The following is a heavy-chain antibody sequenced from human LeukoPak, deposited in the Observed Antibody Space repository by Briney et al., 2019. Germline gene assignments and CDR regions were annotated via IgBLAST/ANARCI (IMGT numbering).Heavy chain of an antibody. Sequence: PGGSLRLSCAASGFAFANYAMSWVRQAPGKGLEWVSIISGSGGATYYADSVKGRFTISRDNSKNTLYLQMNSLRAEDTAVYYCARPDCTGGNCYSYATYFFVYWGQGTLVTVSS. D-gene: IGHD2-15*01. J-gene: IGHJ4*02. CDR1: GFAFANYA. CDR3: ARPDCTGGNCYSYATYFFVY. V-gene: IGHV3-23*01. CDR2: ISGSGGAT.